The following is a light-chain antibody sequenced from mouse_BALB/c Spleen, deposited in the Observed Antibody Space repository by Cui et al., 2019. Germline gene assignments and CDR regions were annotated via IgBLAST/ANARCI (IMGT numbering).Light chain of an antibody. V-gene: IGKV4-68*01. CDR1: SSVSY. CDR2: LTS. J-gene: IGKJ5*01. Sequence: QIVLTQSPALMSASPGAKVTMTCSASSSVSYMYWYQQKPRSSPKPWIYLTSNLASGVPARFSGSGSGTSYSLTISSREAEDAATYYCQQWSSNPLTFGAGTKLELK. CDR3: QQWSSNPLT.